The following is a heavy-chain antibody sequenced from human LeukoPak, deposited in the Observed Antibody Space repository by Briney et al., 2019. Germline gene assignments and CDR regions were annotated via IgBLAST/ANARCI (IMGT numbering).Heavy chain of an antibody. Sequence: GGPLRLSCAASGFTVSSNYMSWVRQAPGKGLEWVSVIYSGGSTYYADSVKGRFTISRDNSKNTLYLQMNSLRAEDTAVYYCARAPYGGNYDYWGQGTLVTVSS. CDR1: GFTVSSNY. CDR2: IYSGGST. J-gene: IGHJ4*02. V-gene: IGHV3-66*01. CDR3: ARAPYGGNYDY. D-gene: IGHD4-23*01.